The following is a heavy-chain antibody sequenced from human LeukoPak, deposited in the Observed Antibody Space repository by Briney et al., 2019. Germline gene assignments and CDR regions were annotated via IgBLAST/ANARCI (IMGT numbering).Heavy chain of an antibody. Sequence: PGGSLRLSCAASGFTFSSYAMSWVRQAPGKGLEWVSAISGSGGSTYYADFVKGRFTISRDNSKNTLYLQMNSLRAEDTAVYYCASGYDFDGLAQEDWGQGTLVTVSS. V-gene: IGHV3-23*01. CDR2: ISGSGGST. J-gene: IGHJ4*02. D-gene: IGHD5-12*01. CDR1: GFTFSSYA. CDR3: ASGYDFDGLAQED.